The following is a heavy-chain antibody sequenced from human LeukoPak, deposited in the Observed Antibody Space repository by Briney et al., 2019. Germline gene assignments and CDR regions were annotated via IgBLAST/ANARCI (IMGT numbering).Heavy chain of an antibody. CDR3: AGRKGYYGSGIQF. D-gene: IGHD3-10*01. V-gene: IGHV4-34*01. CDR1: GGSFSGYY. J-gene: IGHJ4*02. Sequence: SETLSLTCAVYGGSFSGYYWSWIRQPPGKGLEWIGEINHSGSTNYNPSLKSRVTISVDTSKNQFSLKLSSVTAADTAVYYCAGRKGYYGSGIQFWGQGTLVTVSS. CDR2: INHSGST.